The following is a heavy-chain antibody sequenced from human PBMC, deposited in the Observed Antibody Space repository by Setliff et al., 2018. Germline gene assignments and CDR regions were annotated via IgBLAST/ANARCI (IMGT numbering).Heavy chain of an antibody. V-gene: IGHV4-61*09. CDR2: IYIRGII. CDR1: GDFMSSHLYF. J-gene: IGHJ4*02. CDR3: ARGRVDSGSYNDLGYFDD. D-gene: IGHD1-26*01. Sequence: KASETLSLTCSVSGDFMSSHLYFWSWIRQPAGKGLEWIGDIYIRGIINYNPSLKSRTTISIDTSKTQFSLILSSVTAADTAMYFCARGRVDSGSYNDLGYFDDWGKGTLVTVSS.